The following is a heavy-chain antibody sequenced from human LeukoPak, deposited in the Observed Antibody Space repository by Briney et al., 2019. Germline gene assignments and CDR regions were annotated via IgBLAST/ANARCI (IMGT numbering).Heavy chain of an antibody. CDR3: TTDSSIVVVTTYNWFDP. CDR1: GFTFSNAW. CDR2: IQGKTDGGTT. J-gene: IGHJ5*02. V-gene: IGHV3-15*01. D-gene: IGHD2-21*02. Sequence: PGGSLRLSCAASGFTFSNAWMSRVRQAPGKGLEWVGRIQGKTDGGTTDYAAPVKGRFTISRDDSKNTLYPQMNSLKTEDTAVYYCTTDSSIVVVTTYNWFDPWGQGTLVTVSS.